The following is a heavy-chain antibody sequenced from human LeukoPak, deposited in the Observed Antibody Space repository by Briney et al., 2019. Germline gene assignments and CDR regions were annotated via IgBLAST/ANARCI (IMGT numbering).Heavy chain of an antibody. CDR1: GGSISSGGHY. V-gene: IGHV4-31*03. D-gene: IGHD3-3*01. J-gene: IGHJ4*02. Sequence: SQTLSLTCTVSGGSISSGGHYWSWIRQHPGKGLEWIGYIYYSGSTYYNPSLKSRVTISVDTSKNQFSLKLSSVTAADTAVYYCARNPTVYDFWSGSGPPYYFDYWGQGTMVTVSS. CDR2: IYYSGST. CDR3: ARNPTVYDFWSGSGPPYYFDY.